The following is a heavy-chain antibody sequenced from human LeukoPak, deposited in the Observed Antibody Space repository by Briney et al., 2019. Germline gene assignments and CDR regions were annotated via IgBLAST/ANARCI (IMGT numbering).Heavy chain of an antibody. V-gene: IGHV3-23*01. Sequence: GGSLRLSCAASGFTFSSYAMSWVRQAPGKGLEWVSVISGSGATIDYADSVKGRFTISRDNSKNTLYLQMNSLRAEDTAVYFCTSSLEWLSLFDYWGQGTLVTVSS. J-gene: IGHJ4*02. CDR1: GFTFSSYA. D-gene: IGHD3-3*01. CDR3: TSSLEWLSLFDY. CDR2: ISGSGATI.